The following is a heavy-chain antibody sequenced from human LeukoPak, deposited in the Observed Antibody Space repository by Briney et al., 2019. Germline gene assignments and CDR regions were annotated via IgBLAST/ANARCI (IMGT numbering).Heavy chain of an antibody. CDR2: IHREESTI. CDR1: GFTFSSSW. J-gene: IGHJ3*02. D-gene: IGHD6-13*01. Sequence: GGSLRLSCAGSGFTFSSSWIHWVRQDPGKGLVWVSRIHREESTISYADSVKGRFTISRDNAKNTLYLQMNSRRAEDTAVYYCTRGNLAAGGAFDIWGQGTVVTVSS. V-gene: IGHV3-74*01. CDR3: TRGNLAAGGAFDI.